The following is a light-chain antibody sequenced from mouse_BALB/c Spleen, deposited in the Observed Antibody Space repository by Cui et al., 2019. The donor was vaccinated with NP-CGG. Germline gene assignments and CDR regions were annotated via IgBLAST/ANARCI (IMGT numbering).Light chain of an antibody. CDR2: GTN. CDR1: TGTVTTNNY. J-gene: IGLJ1*01. Sequence: QAVLTQVSALPTSPGETVTLTCRSSTGTVTTNNYANWVQEKPDHLFTGLIGGTNNRAPGVPARFSGSLIGDKAALTITGAQTEDEAIYFCALWYSNHWVFGGGTKLTVL. V-gene: IGLV1*01. CDR3: ALWYSNHWV.